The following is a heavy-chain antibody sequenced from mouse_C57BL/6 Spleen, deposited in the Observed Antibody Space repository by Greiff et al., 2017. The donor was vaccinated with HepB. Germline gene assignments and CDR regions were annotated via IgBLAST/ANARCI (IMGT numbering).Heavy chain of an antibody. V-gene: IGHV1-19*01. D-gene: IGHD2-4*01. CDR3: ARFYYDLYYFDY. CDR2: INPYNGGT. J-gene: IGHJ2*01. CDR1: GYTFTDYY. Sequence: EVKLQESGPVLVKPGASVKMSCKASGYTFTDYYMNWVKQSHGKSLEWIGVINPYNGGTSYNQKFKGKATLTVDKSSSTAYMELNSLTSEDSAVYYWARFYYDLYYFDYWGQGTTLTVSS.